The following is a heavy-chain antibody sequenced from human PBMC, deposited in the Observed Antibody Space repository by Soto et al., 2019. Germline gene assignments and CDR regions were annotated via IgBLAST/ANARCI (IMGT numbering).Heavy chain of an antibody. V-gene: IGHV3-30-3*01. CDR1: GFTFSSYA. CDR3: ARDWPGIAVAGSGGFDY. Sequence: QVQLVESGGGVVQPGRSLRLSCAASGFTFSSYAMHWVRQAPGKGLEWVAVISYDGSNKYYADSVKGRFTISRDNSQNLLYLQRDRLGAEGTACYYCARDWPGIAVAGSGGFDYWGQGTLVTVSS. D-gene: IGHD6-19*01. CDR2: ISYDGSNK. J-gene: IGHJ4*02.